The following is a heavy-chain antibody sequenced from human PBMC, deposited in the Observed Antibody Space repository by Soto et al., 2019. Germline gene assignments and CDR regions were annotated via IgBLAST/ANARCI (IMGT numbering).Heavy chain of an antibody. D-gene: IGHD6-13*01. CDR3: TRPRAAADGGYYFDY. J-gene: IGHJ4*02. CDR1: GFTFSGSA. CDR2: IRSKANSYAT. Sequence: EVQLVESGGGLVQPGGSLKLSCAASGFTFSGSAMHWVRQASGKGLEWVGRIRSKANSYATAYAASVKGRFTISRDDSKNTAYLQMNSLQTEDTAVYYCTRPRAAADGGYYFDYWGQGTLVTVSS. V-gene: IGHV3-73*02.